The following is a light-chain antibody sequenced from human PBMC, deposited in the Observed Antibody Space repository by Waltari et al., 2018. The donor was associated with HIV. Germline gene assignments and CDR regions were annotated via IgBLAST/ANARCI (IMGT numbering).Light chain of an antibody. CDR1: SFNIGSNY. CDR2: RNT. CDR3: AAWDDSVSGRV. V-gene: IGLV1-47*01. Sequence: QSVLTQPPSASGTPGQRLTISCSGGSFNIGSNYVYWYQQFPGTAPRLLIYRNTLRPSGVPDRFSGSKSATSASLAISGLRSEDEADYFCAAWDDSVSGRVFGGGTKLTVL. J-gene: IGLJ3*02.